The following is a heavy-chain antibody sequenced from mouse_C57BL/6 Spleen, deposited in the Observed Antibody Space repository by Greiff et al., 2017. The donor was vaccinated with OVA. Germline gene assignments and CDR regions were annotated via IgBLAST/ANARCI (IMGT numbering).Heavy chain of an antibody. V-gene: IGHV2-4*01. D-gene: IGHD2-4*01. CDR1: GFSLTSYG. Sequence: VMLVESGPGLVQPSQSLSITCTVSGFSLTSYGVHWVRQPPGKGLEWLGVIWSGGSTDYNAAFISRLSISKDNSKSQVFFKMNSLQADDTAIYYCAPSYDYDGGFAYWGQGTLVTVSA. CDR2: IWSGGST. CDR3: APSYDYDGGFAY. J-gene: IGHJ3*01.